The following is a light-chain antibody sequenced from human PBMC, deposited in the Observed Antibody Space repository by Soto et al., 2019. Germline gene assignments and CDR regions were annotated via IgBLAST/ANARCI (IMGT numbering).Light chain of an antibody. J-gene: IGKJ4*01. CDR3: QQRYSWPPLT. V-gene: IGKV3-11*01. CDR2: DAF. CDR1: QSVRNY. Sequence: EIVLTQSPATLSLSPGERATLSCRASQSVRNYLAWYQQKPGQAPRLLIYDAFNRATGIPARFTGSGSGTDFTLTISSLEPEDFAVYYCQQRYSWPPLTFGGGTKVEMK.